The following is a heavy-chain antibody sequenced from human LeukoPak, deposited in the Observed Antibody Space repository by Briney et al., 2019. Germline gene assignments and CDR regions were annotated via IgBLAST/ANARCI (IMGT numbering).Heavy chain of an antibody. CDR2: INHSGST. D-gene: IGHD2-2*02. CDR3: ASLLGYCSSTSCYTYDY. Sequence: SETLSLTCAVYDGSFSGYYWSWIRQPPGKGLEWIGEINHSGSTNYNPSLKSRVTISVDTSKNQFSLKLSSVTAADTAVYYCASLLGYCSSTSCYTYDYWGQGTLVTVSS. CDR1: DGSFSGYY. V-gene: IGHV4-34*01. J-gene: IGHJ4*02.